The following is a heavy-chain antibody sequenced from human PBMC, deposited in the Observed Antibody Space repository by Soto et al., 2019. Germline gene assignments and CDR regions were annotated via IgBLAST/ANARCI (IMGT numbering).Heavy chain of an antibody. CDR2: ISGSGGST. Sequence: EVQLLESGGGLVQPGGSLRLSCAASGFTFSSYAMNWVRQAPGKGLEWGSVISGSGGSTYYADSVKGRFTISRDNSNNTLYLQMTSLRAEDTAVCYCAKRGAGTSFDYWGQGALVSGSS. CDR3: AKRGAGTSFDY. CDR1: GFTFSSYA. V-gene: IGHV3-23*01. J-gene: IGHJ4*02. D-gene: IGHD6-13*01.